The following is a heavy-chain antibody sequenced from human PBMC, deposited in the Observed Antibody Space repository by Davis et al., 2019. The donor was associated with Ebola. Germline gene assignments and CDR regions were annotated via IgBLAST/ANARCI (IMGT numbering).Heavy chain of an antibody. J-gene: IGHJ4*02. CDR2: IIPIFGTA. D-gene: IGHD5-18*01. CDR1: GGTFSSNA. Sequence: AASVKVSCKASGGTFSSNAISWVRQAPGQGLEWMGGIIPIFGTANYAQKFQGRVTITADKSTSTAYMELSSLRSEDTAMYYCARDLGTAMATEWGQGTLVTVSS. V-gene: IGHV1-69*06. CDR3: ARDLGTAMATE.